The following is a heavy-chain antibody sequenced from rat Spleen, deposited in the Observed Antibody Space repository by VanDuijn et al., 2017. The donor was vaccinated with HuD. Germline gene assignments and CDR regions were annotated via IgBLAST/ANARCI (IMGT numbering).Heavy chain of an antibody. CDR2: MRYNGET. J-gene: IGHJ1*01. CDR3: TREDYSSSPYWYFDF. V-gene: IGHV2-63*01. D-gene: IGHD1-2*01. Sequence: VQLQESGPGLVQPSQTLSLTCTVSGFSLTSYNVHWVRQPPGNGLEWMGRMRYNGETSYNSALKSRLSISRDTSKNQVFLKMNSLQTDDTAIYYCTREDYSSSPYWYFDFWGPGTMVTVSS. CDR1: GFSLTSYN.